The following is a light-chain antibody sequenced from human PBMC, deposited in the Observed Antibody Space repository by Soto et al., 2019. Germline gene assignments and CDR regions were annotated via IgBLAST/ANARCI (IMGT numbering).Light chain of an antibody. CDR3: HQRYNWPRVT. CDR1: QSVSNS. J-gene: IGKJ5*01. CDR2: DVS. Sequence: EILLTQSPATLSLSPGERVTLSCISSQSVSNSLAWYQQKPGQPPRLLIYDVSNRATGIPARFSGSGSGTDFTLTITSLEPEDFAVYFCHQRYNWPRVTFGQGTRLEIK. V-gene: IGKV3-11*01.